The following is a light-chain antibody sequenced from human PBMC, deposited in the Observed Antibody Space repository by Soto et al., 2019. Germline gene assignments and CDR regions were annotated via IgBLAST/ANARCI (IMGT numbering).Light chain of an antibody. CDR1: QSVSSSY. Sequence: EIVLTQSPSTLSLSPGERATLSCRASQSVSSSYLAWYQQKPSQAPRLLIYGASSRATGIPDRFSGSGSGTDFTLTISRLEPEDFAVYYCQQYGSSRTFGQGTKVEIK. V-gene: IGKV3-20*01. CDR3: QQYGSSRT. J-gene: IGKJ1*01. CDR2: GAS.